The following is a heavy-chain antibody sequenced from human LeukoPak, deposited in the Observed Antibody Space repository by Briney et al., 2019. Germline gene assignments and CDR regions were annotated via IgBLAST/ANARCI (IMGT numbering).Heavy chain of an antibody. V-gene: IGHV3-23*01. CDR2: IGSGSGGTT. CDR3: AKEDRYSSGSPFDY. CDR1: GFTFSSYA. J-gene: IGHJ4*02. Sequence: GGSLRLSCAASGFTFSSYAMRWVRQAPGKGLEWVSAIGSGSGGTTIYADSVKGRFTISRDNSKNTLYLQMNSLRAEDTAVYYCAKEDRYSSGSPFDYWGQGTLVTVSS. D-gene: IGHD6-19*01.